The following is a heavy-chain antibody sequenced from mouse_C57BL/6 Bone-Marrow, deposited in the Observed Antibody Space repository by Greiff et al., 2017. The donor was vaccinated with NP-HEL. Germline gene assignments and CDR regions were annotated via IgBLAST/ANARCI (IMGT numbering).Heavy chain of an antibody. D-gene: IGHD1-1*01. CDR2: IDPSDSET. CDR3: AKGYGSSYVYWYFDV. Sequence: QVQLQQPGAELVRPGSSVKLSCKASGYTFTSYWMHWVKQRPIQGLEWIGNIDPSDSETHYIQKFKDKATLTVDKSSSTAYMQLSSLTSEDSAVYYCAKGYGSSYVYWYFDVWGTGTTVTVSS. J-gene: IGHJ1*03. V-gene: IGHV1-52*01. CDR1: GYTFTSYW.